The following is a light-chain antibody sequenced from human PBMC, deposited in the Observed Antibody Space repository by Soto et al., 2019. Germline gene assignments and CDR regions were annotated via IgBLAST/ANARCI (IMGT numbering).Light chain of an antibody. V-gene: IGLV2-8*01. J-gene: IGLJ1*01. CDR3: SSYSRSLNYV. CDR1: NDDIGGYTY. CDR2: EVN. Sequence: QSALTQPPSASGSPGQSVTISCTGTNDDIGGYTYVSWYQLLPAKAPKLMIYEVNKRPSGIPDRFSGSKSGNTASLTVSGLQPEDDAEYFCSSYSRSLNYVFGSGPKVTVL.